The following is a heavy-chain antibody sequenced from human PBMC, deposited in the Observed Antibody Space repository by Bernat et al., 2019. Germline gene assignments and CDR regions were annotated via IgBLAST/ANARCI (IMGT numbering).Heavy chain of an antibody. Sequence: EVQLLESGGGLVQPGGSLRLSCAASGFTFSNYAMSWVRQAPGKGLEWVSGISASGGNTYYADSVKGRFTISRDNSKNTLYLQMNSLRAEDTVVYYCAKDVSGYSYGYGYYYYYMDVWAKGTTVTVSS. CDR2: ISASGGNT. J-gene: IGHJ6*03. CDR3: AKDVSGYSYGYGYYYYYMDV. V-gene: IGHV3-23*01. CDR1: GFTFSNYA. D-gene: IGHD5-18*01.